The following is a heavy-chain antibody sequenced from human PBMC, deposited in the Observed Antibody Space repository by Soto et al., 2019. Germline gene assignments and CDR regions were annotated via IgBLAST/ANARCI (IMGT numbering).Heavy chain of an antibody. D-gene: IGHD3-22*01. CDR1: GFSLTDTRMG. V-gene: IGHV2-26*01. J-gene: IGHJ4*02. CDR3: ARALFYSDSDGYYFEFDY. CDR2: IISNDDK. Sequence: SGPTLVNPTETPTLTCSVSGFSLTDTRMGVSWIRQAPGKALEWLAHIISNDDKSYSTSLKSRLTISKDTSKSQVVLRMTNMDPVDTGRYYCARALFYSDSDGYYFEFDYWGPGTLVTVSS.